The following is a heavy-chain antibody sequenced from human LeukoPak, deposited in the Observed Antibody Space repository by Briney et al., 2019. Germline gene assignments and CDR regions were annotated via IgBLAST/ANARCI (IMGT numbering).Heavy chain of an antibody. J-gene: IGHJ5*02. CDR1: GGTFTSYA. CDR2: IIPISGTT. CDR3: ARKLRLGGNWFDP. D-gene: IGHD2-21*01. V-gene: IGHV1-69*13. Sequence: ASVKVSCKTSGGTFTSYAITWVRQAPGQGLEWMGKIIPISGTTNYAQKFQGRVTFAADESTSTAYMELSSLRSEDTALYYCARKLRLGGNWFDPWGQGTLVTVSS.